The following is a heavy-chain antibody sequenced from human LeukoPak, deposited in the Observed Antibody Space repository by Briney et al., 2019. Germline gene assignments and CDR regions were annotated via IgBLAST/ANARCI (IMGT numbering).Heavy chain of an antibody. D-gene: IGHD6-19*01. V-gene: IGHV7-4-1*02. Sequence: ASVKVSCKASGYTFTSYAMNWVRQAPGQGLEWMGWINTTTGTPTYAQGFTGRFVFSLDTSVSTAYLQISSLKAEDTAVYYCARAVSSGWSNSWFAPWGQGPLVAVSS. CDR1: GYTFTSYA. CDR2: INTTTGTP. CDR3: ARAVSSGWSNSWFAP. J-gene: IGHJ5*02.